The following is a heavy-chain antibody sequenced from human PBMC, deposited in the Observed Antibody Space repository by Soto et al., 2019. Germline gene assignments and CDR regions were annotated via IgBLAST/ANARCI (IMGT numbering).Heavy chain of an antibody. J-gene: IGHJ3*02. CDR2: IYYSGST. CDR3: AVVLRYFDWLLSDAFDI. CDR1: GGSISSSSYY. V-gene: IGHV4-39*01. Sequence: QLQLQESGPGLVKPSETLSLTCTVSGGSISSSSYYWGWIRQPPGKGLEWIGSIYYSGSTYYNPSLKSRVTISVDTSKTQFSLKLSSVTAADTAVYYCAVVLRYFDWLLSDAFDIWGQGTMVTVSS. D-gene: IGHD3-9*01.